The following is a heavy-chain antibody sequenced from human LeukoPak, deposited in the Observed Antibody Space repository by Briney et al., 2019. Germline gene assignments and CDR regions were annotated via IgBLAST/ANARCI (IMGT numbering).Heavy chain of an antibody. CDR3: ARGGHWNDQSY. J-gene: IGHJ4*02. D-gene: IGHD1-1*01. Sequence: GDSVKVSCQASGYTFTCYYIHWVRQAPGQGLEWMGRINPNSGDTTYAQNFQGRVTMTRDTSISTVFMDLTSLRSDDTAVYYCARGGHWNDQSYWGQGTLVTVSS. CDR2: INPNSGDT. V-gene: IGHV1-2*06. CDR1: GYTFTCYY.